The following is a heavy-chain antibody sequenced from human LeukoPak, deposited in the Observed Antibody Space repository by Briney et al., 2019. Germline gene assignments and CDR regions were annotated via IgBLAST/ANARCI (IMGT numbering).Heavy chain of an antibody. D-gene: IGHD6-19*01. V-gene: IGHV3-30-3*01. CDR1: GFTLSTYA. J-gene: IGHJ4*02. CDR3: ARDRRYISGWSRDDY. CDR2: ISFDGTNK. Sequence: GGSLRLSCAASGFTLSTYAMHWVRQAPGKGLEWVAVISFDGTNKYYADSVKGRFTISGDDSKNTLYLQMNSLRAEDSAVYYCARDRRYISGWSRDDYWGQGTLVTVSS.